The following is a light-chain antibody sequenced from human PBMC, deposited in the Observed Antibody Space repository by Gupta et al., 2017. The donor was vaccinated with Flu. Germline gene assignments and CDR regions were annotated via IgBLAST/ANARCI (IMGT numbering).Light chain of an antibody. CDR1: SSNLGSNA. CDR2: GSN. J-gene: IGLJ1*01. CDR3: AAWDDSLNGHYV. V-gene: IGLV1-44*01. Sequence: QSVLAQPPSASGTPGQRVTISCSGSSSNLGSNAVNWYQQVPGTSPKLLIYGSNQRPSGVPDRFAGSKSGTSASLAIRGLQSEDEADYYCAAWDDSLNGHYVFGTGTKVTVL.